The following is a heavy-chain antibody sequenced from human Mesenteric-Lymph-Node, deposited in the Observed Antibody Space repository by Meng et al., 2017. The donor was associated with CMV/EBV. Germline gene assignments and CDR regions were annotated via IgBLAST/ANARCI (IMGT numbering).Heavy chain of an antibody. CDR2: INDIGSS. CDR3: ARGLRRGLALAGTLPDF. CDR1: GGSFSGYF. Sequence: GSLRLSCAVYGGSFSGYFWTGVRQSPGKSLEWIGEINDIGSSNYNPSLNSRVTISVDTSKNQFSLRLTSVTAADTAVYYCARGLRRGLALAGTLPDFWGQGTLVTVSS. V-gene: IGHV4-34*01. J-gene: IGHJ4*02. D-gene: IGHD6-19*01.